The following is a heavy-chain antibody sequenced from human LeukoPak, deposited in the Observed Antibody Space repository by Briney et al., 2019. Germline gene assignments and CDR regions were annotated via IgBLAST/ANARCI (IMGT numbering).Heavy chain of an antibody. V-gene: IGHV1-8*02. J-gene: IGHJ6*03. Sequence: ASVKVSCKASGYTFTGYYMHWVRQAPGQGLEWMGWMNPNSGNTGYAQKFQGRVTMTRNTSISTAYMELSSLRSEDTAVYYCARGFQDYGSGSYYSNYYYYYMDVWGKGTTVTISS. CDR1: GYTFTGYY. D-gene: IGHD3-10*01. CDR2: MNPNSGNT. CDR3: ARGFQDYGSGSYYSNYYYYYMDV.